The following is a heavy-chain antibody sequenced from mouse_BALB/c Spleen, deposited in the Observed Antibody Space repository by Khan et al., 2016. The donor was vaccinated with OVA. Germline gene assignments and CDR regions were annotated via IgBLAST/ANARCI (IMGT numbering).Heavy chain of an antibody. CDR2: IWGDGST. CDR1: GFSLATFG. CDR3: AKFYYGGVSNWYFDV. Sequence: QVQLKESGPGLVAPSQSLSITCTVSGFSLATFGVSWVRQPPGKGLEWLGIIWGDGSTNYHSALISRLSISKDYSKSQVFLNLNSLQTDDTATYYCAKFYYGGVSNWYFDVWGAGTTVTVSS. V-gene: IGHV2-3*01. D-gene: IGHD1-1*02. J-gene: IGHJ1*01.